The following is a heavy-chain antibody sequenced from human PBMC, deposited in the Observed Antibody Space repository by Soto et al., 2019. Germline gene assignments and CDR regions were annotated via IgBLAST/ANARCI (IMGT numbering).Heavy chain of an antibody. J-gene: IGHJ5*01. CDR1: GDSVSTNSAT. CDR3: ARLIGNSWLDS. Sequence: QVQLQQSGPGLVKPSQTLSLTCAISGDSVSTNSATWDWIRQSPSRGLEWLGRTYYRSKWYNDYAVSVKGRIPSTQDTSNHQRSRQLNSVTPDDTAVYYCARLIGNSWLDSWGQGTLVTVSS. CDR2: TYYRSKWYN. D-gene: IGHD2-8*01. V-gene: IGHV6-1*01.